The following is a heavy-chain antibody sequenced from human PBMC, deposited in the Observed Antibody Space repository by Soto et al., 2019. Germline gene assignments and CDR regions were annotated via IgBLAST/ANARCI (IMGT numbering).Heavy chain of an antibody. CDR1: GGSISSSSYY. V-gene: IGHV4-39*01. D-gene: IGHD1-26*01. J-gene: IGHJ5*02. CDR2: IYYSGST. CDR3: ARHLEVRGSYYLPYWFDP. Sequence: SETLSLTCTVSGGSISSSSYYWGWIRQPPGKGLEWIGSIYYSGSTYYNPSLKSRVTISVNTSKNQFSLKLSSVTAADTAVYYCARHLEVRGSYYLPYWFDPWGQGTLVPVSS.